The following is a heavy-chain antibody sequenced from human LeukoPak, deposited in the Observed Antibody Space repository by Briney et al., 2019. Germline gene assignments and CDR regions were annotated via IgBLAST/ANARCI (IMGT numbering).Heavy chain of an antibody. CDR3: ARDPDPGSSSH. Sequence: GGSLRLSCAASGFTFSRSEMIWVRQAPRKGLEWISYISVSGSVRHYADSVKGRFTISRDNAKNSLYLQMSSLRAEDTAVYYCARDPDPGSSSHWGQGTLVTVSS. CDR2: ISVSGSVR. D-gene: IGHD3-10*01. V-gene: IGHV3-48*03. CDR1: GFTFSRSE. J-gene: IGHJ4*02.